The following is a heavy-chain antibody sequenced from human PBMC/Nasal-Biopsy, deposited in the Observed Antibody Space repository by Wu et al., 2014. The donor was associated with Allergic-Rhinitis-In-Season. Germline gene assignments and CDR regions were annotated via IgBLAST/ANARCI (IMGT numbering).Heavy chain of an antibody. D-gene: IGHD2-21*01. J-gene: IGHJ3*02. Sequence: WGWIRQRPGKGLEWIGSVSSAGNTYYNPSLKSRLTISVDRSRNQFSLKLLSATAADTALYYCATSDRYNSGYYPFDCFDIWGQGTVVTVSP. CDR3: ATSDRYNSGYYPFDCFDI. CDR2: VSSAGNT. V-gene: IGHV4-39*07.